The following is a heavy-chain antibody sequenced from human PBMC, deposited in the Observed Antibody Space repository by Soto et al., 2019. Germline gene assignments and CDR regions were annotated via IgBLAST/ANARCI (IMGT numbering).Heavy chain of an antibody. Sequence: SETLSLTCTVSGGAISNAAYSWSWIRQPPGKGLEWIGYIYPSGMPFYNPSLRSRVTISIDRSNDQFSLNLKSVTAADTAVYYCARERGGYGLFDSWGQGTLVTVSS. J-gene: IGHJ4*02. CDR1: GGAISNAAYS. CDR2: IYPSGMP. CDR3: ARERGGYGLFDS. D-gene: IGHD5-18*01. V-gene: IGHV4-30-2*01.